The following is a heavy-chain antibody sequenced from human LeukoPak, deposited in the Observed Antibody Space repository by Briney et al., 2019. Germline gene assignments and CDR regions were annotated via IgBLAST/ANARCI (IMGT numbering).Heavy chain of an antibody. D-gene: IGHD6-19*01. V-gene: IGHV4-59*01. CDR1: GGSISSYY. Sequence: PSETLSLTCTVSGGSISSYYWSWIRQPPGKGLEWIGYIYYSGSTNYNPSLKSRVTISVDTSKNQFSPKLSSVTAADTAVYYCARGQWLVSSFDYWGQGTLVTVSS. CDR2: IYYSGST. J-gene: IGHJ4*02. CDR3: ARGQWLVSSFDY.